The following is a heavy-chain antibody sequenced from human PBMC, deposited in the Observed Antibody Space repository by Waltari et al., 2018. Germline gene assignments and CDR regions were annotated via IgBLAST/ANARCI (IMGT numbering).Heavy chain of an antibody. CDR3: ARIGYSSSSNDY. J-gene: IGHJ4*02. CDR1: GFRFSSYW. Sequence: EVQLVESGGGLVQPGGSLRLSCAASGFRFSSYWMSWVRQAPGKGLEWVANIKEDGSQIYYLDSVKGRFIISRDNAKNAVYLQMNSRRAEDTAVYYCARIGYSSSSNDYWGQGTLVTVSS. CDR2: IKEDGSQI. V-gene: IGHV3-7*01. D-gene: IGHD6-6*01.